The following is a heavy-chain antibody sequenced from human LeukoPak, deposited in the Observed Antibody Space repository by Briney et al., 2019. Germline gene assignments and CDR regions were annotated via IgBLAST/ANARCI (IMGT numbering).Heavy chain of an antibody. Sequence: GGSLRLSCAASRFTLSSYGMSWVRQAPGKGLEWVANIKQDGSEKYYVDSVKGRFTISRDNAKNSLYLQMNSLRGEDTAVYYCAREGGLEGGDTYRYFDYWGQGTLVTVSS. CDR1: RFTLSSYG. CDR3: AREGGLEGGDTYRYFDY. V-gene: IGHV3-7*01. J-gene: IGHJ4*02. D-gene: IGHD5-18*01. CDR2: IKQDGSEK.